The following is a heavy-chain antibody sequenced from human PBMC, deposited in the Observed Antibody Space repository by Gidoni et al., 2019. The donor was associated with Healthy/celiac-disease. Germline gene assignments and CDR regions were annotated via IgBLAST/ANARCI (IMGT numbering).Heavy chain of an antibody. CDR1: GFTFSSYG. V-gene: IGHV3-33*01. CDR3: ARGLAAPPDAYYYYGMDV. CDR2: IWYDGSNK. J-gene: IGHJ6*02. D-gene: IGHD6-6*01. Sequence: QVQLVESGGGVVQPGRSLRLSCAASGFTFSSYGMHWVRQAPGKGLAWVAVIWYDGSNKYYADSVKGRFTISRDNSKNTLYLQMNSLRAEDTAVYYCARGLAAPPDAYYYYGMDVWGQGTTVTVSS.